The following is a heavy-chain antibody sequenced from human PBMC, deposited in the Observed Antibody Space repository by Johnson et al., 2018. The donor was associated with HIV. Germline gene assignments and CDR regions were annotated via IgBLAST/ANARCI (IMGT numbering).Heavy chain of an antibody. CDR1: GFTFDDYG. V-gene: IGHV3-20*04. J-gene: IGHJ3*02. D-gene: IGHD6-19*01. Sequence: VQLVESGGGVVRPGGSLRLSCAASGFTFDDYGMSWVRQTPGKGLEWVSGISWNGGSTGYANSVKGRVTISRDNSKNTLYLQMKGLRAEDTAVYYCAKDLEEGQQWLIGAFDIWGQGTMVTVSS. CDR3: AKDLEEGQQWLIGAFDI. CDR2: ISWNGGST.